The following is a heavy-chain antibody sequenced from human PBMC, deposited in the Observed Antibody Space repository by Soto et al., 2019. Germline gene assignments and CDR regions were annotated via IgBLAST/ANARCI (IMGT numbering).Heavy chain of an antibody. Sequence: SVKVSCKASGYTFTSYGISWVRQAPGQGLEWMGWIIPILGIANYAQKFQGRVTITADKSTSTAYMELSSLRSEDTAVYYCARDQGRYCSSTSCFVDYWGQGTLVTVSS. D-gene: IGHD2-2*01. CDR2: IIPILGIA. J-gene: IGHJ4*02. CDR3: ARDQGRYCSSTSCFVDY. CDR1: GYTFTSYG. V-gene: IGHV1-69*10.